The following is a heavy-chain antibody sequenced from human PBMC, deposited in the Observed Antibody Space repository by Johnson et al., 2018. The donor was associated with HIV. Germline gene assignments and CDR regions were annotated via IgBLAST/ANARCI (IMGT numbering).Heavy chain of an antibody. V-gene: IGHV3-53*01. J-gene: IGHJ3*02. CDR3: AVLWFGDLWAFDI. Sequence: VKLVESGGGLIQPGGSLRLSCVGSGFTVSSNYMSWVRQAPGKGLEWVSVIYSGGSTSYADSVTGRFTISRDNSKNTLYLKMNSLRAEDTALYYCAVLWFGDLWAFDIWGQGTKVTVSS. D-gene: IGHD3-10*01. CDR1: GFTVSSNY. CDR2: IYSGGST.